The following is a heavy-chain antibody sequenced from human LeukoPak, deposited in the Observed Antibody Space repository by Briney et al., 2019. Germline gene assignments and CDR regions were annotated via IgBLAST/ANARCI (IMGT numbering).Heavy chain of an antibody. D-gene: IGHD6-19*01. CDR3: AAAYSSGWHDAFDI. CDR1: GFTFSVYG. CDR2: IYSGGST. Sequence: PGGSLRLSCAASGFTFSVYGMHWVRQAPGKGLEWVSVIYSGGSTYYADSVKGRFTISRDNSKNTLYPQMNSLRAEDTAVYYCAAAYSSGWHDAFDIWGQGTMVTVSS. V-gene: IGHV3-66*01. J-gene: IGHJ3*02.